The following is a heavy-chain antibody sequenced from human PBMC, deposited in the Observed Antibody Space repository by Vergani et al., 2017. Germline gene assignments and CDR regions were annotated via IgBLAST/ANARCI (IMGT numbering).Heavy chain of an antibody. J-gene: IGHJ4*02. D-gene: IGHD3-10*01. V-gene: IGHV3-9*03. Sequence: EVQLVESGGGLVQPGRSLRLSCAASGFTLKDYAMHWVRQAPGKGLEWVSSINWNSDTIDYADSVRGRFTISRDNAKNSLYLQMNSLRAEDMAFYYCAKDYGSGSYYSTKSPPAFDYWGQGTLVTVSS. CDR1: GFTLKDYA. CDR3: AKDYGSGSYYSTKSPPAFDY. CDR2: INWNSDTI.